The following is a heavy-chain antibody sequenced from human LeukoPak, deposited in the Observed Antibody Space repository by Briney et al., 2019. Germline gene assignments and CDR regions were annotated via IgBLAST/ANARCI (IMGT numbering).Heavy chain of an antibody. CDR3: ARGRYGRYAFDI. Sequence: PGGSLRLSCAASGFTFSSYAMSWVRQAPGKGLEWVSAISGSGGSTYYADSVKGRFTISRDNAKNSLYLQMNSLRAEDTALYYCARGRYGRYAFDIWGQGTMVTVSS. CDR2: ISGSGGST. CDR1: GFTFSSYA. J-gene: IGHJ3*02. D-gene: IGHD1-14*01. V-gene: IGHV3-23*01.